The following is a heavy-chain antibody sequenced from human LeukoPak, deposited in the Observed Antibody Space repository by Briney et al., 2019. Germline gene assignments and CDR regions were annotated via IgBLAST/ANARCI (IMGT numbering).Heavy chain of an antibody. CDR2: INAGNGNT. Sequence: ASVKVSCKASGYTFTCYYMHWVRQAPGQRLEWMGWINAGNGNTKYSQEFQGRVTITRDTSASTAYMELSSLRSEDMAVYYCARSITMVRGAEYYYMDVWGKGTTVTVSS. D-gene: IGHD3-10*01. CDR3: ARSITMVRGAEYYYMDV. J-gene: IGHJ6*03. CDR1: GYTFTCYY. V-gene: IGHV1-3*03.